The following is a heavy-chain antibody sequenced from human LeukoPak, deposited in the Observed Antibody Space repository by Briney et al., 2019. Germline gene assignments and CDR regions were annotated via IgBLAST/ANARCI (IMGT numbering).Heavy chain of an antibody. CDR3: AKVSLYGSESYYYYYGMDV. V-gene: IGHV3-23*01. CDR1: GFTFSSYA. CDR2: ISGSGGST. J-gene: IGHJ6*02. D-gene: IGHD3-10*01. Sequence: GGSLRLSCAASGFTFSSYAMSWVRQAPGKGLEWVSAISGSGGSTYYADSVKGRFTISRDNSKNTLYLQMNSLRAEDTAVYYCAKVSLYGSESYYYYYGMDVWGQGTTVTVSS.